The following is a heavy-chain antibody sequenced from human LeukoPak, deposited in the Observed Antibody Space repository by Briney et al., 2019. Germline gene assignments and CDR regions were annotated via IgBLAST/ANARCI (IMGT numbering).Heavy chain of an antibody. J-gene: IGHJ4*02. CDR1: GYSISSGYY. Sequence: SETLSLTCTVSGYSISSGYYWGWIRQPPGKGLEWIGSIYHSGSTYYNPSLKSRVTISVDTSKNQSSLKLSSVTAADTAVYYCARDPGIRVGADSIFDNWGQGTLVTVSS. D-gene: IGHD1-26*01. CDR2: IYHSGST. V-gene: IGHV4-38-2*02. CDR3: ARDPGIRVGADSIFDN.